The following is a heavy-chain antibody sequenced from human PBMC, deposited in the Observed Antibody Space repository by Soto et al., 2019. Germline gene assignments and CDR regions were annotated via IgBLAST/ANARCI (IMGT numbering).Heavy chain of an antibody. D-gene: IGHD6-19*01. Sequence: PGGSLRLSCAASGFTFSSYKINWVRQAPGKGLEWVSYISSSSSTIYYADSVKGRFTISRDNAKNSLYLQMNSLRAEHTAVYYCARSSQWLVGGLDYWGQGTLVTVSS. J-gene: IGHJ4*02. CDR3: ARSSQWLVGGLDY. CDR2: ISSSSSTI. CDR1: GFTFSSYK. V-gene: IGHV3-48*01.